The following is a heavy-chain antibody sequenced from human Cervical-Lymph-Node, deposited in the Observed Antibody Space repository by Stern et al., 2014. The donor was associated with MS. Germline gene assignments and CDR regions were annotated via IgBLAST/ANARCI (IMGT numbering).Heavy chain of an antibody. J-gene: IGHJ6*02. Sequence: QVQLVESGDEVKKPGASVKVSCKASGGTFSTYVISWVRKAPGQGLEWIGGGFHIVGQVKYSQKFHGRVTIIPDDSTSTAYMELKSLRSEHAAVYYCSRGGISAPSPRPLLCYYGMNIWGQGTTVTVSS. D-gene: IGHD6-13*01. V-gene: IGHV1-69*01. CDR1: GGTFSTYV. CDR3: SRGGISAPSPRPLLCYYGMNI. CDR2: GFHIVGQV.